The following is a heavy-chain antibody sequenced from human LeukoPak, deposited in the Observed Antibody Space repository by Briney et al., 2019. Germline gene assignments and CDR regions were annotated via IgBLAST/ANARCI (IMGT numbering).Heavy chain of an antibody. D-gene: IGHD6-6*01. V-gene: IGHV3-23*01. CDR1: GFTFSSYA. J-gene: IGHJ4*02. Sequence: GGSLRLSCAASGFTFSSYAMSWVRQAPGKGLEWVSAISGSGGSTYYADSVKGRFTISRDNSKNTLYLQMNSLRGEDTAVYYFANQYSSSAVFDYWGQGTLVTVSS. CDR2: ISGSGGST. CDR3: ANQYSSSAVFDY.